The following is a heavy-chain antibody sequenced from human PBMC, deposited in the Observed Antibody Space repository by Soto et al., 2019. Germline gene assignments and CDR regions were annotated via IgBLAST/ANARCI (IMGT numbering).Heavy chain of an antibody. Sequence: GASVKVSCKASGYTFTSYGISWVRQAPGQGLEWMGWISAYNGNTNYAQKLQGRVTMTTDTSTSTAYMELRSLRSDDTAVYYCARVVLYYDFWSALRGMDVWGQGTTVTVSS. J-gene: IGHJ6*02. D-gene: IGHD3-3*01. V-gene: IGHV1-18*01. CDR3: ARVVLYYDFWSALRGMDV. CDR2: ISAYNGNT. CDR1: GYTFTSYG.